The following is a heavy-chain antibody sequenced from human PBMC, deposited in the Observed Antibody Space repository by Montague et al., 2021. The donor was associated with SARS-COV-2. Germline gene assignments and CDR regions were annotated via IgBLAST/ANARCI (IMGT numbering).Heavy chain of an antibody. CDR3: ARHGKTRIAMIVVVIGYFDY. V-gene: IGHV4-61*02. J-gene: IGHJ4*02. D-gene: IGHD3-22*01. Sequence: TLSLTCTVSGGSIRSDGFYWNWIRQPAGKGLEWIGRIDASGTTNYKPSLKSRVIISLDRSKNQFSLKLSSATAADTAVYYCARHGKTRIAMIVVVIGYFDYWGQGTLVTVSS. CDR2: IDASGTT. CDR1: GGSIRSDGFY.